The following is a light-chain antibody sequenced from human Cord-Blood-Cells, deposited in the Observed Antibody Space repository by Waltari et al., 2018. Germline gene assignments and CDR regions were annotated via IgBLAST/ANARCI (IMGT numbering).Light chain of an antibody. J-gene: IGLJ3*02. Sequence: QSALTPPASVSGSPGQSITISCTGTSSDVGGYNYVSCYQQHPGKAPKLMIYDVSNRPSGVSNRFSGSKSGNTASLAISGLQAEDEADYYCSSYTSSSTLVFGGGTKLTVL. CDR3: SSYTSSSTLV. V-gene: IGLV2-14*03. CDR1: SSDVGGYNY. CDR2: DVS.